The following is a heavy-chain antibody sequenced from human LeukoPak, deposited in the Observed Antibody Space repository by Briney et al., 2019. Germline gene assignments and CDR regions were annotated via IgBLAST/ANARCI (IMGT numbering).Heavy chain of an antibody. D-gene: IGHD2-2*02. CDR2: IYYSGST. V-gene: IGHV4-39*01. J-gene: IGHJ6*02. CDR3: AINTD. Sequence: SETLSLTCTVSGGSISSSSYYWGWIRQPPGKGLGWIGSIYYSGSTYYNPSLKSRVTISVDTSKNQFSLKLSSVTAADTAVYYCAINTDWGQGTTVTVSS. CDR1: GGSISSSSYY.